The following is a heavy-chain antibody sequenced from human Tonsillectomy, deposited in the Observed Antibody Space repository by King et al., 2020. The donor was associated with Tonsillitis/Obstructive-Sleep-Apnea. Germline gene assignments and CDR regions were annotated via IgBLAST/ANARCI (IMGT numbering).Heavy chain of an antibody. CDR1: GFTFSSYE. D-gene: IGHD2-2*01. Sequence: VQLVESGGGLVQPGGSLRLSCAASGFTFSSYEMNWVRQAPGKGLEWVAYISSSGSTIYYPDSVKGRFTISRDNAKNSLYLQMNSLRAEDTAVYYWAREGCSSTSRYDYWGQGTLVTVSS. J-gene: IGHJ4*02. CDR2: ISSSGSTI. CDR3: AREGCSSTSRYDY. V-gene: IGHV3-48*03.